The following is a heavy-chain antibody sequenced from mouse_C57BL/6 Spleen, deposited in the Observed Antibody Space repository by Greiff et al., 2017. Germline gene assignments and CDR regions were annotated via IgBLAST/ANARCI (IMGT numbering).Heavy chain of an antibody. CDR1: GYTFTSYW. Sequence: QVQLQQPGAELVMPGASVKLSCKASGYTFTSYWMHWVKQRPGQGLEWIGEIDPSDSYTNYNQKFKGKSTLTVDKSSSTAYMQLSSLTSEDSAVYYCASYYDGYSYWGQGTTLTVSS. CDR2: IDPSDSYT. V-gene: IGHV1-69*01. D-gene: IGHD2-3*01. J-gene: IGHJ2*01. CDR3: ASYYDGYSY.